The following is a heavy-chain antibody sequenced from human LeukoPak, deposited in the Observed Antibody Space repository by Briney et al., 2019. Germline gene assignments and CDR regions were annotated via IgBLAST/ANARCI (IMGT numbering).Heavy chain of an antibody. D-gene: IGHD3-3*01. CDR2: IYYSGST. V-gene: IGHV4-59*01. CDR3: ARDRFTNYFDY. CDR1: GCSISSYY. Sequence: SETLSLTCTVSGCSISSYYWSWIRQPPGKGLEWIGYIYYSGSTNYNPSLKSRVTISADTAKNQFSLKLSSVTAADTAVYYCARDRFTNYFDYWGQGTLVTVSS. J-gene: IGHJ4*02.